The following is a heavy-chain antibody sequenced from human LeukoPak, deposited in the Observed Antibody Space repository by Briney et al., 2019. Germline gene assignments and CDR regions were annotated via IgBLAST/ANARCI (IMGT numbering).Heavy chain of an antibody. CDR3: SRGRIAARYYYYYGMDV. Sequence: GGSLRLSCAASGFTLCSYVMHWVRQATGKGLECGSAIGTVGDTYYPGSVKGRFTISRENAKNSLYLQMNSLRAGDTAVYYCSRGRIAARYYYYYGMDVWGQGTTVTVSS. CDR1: GFTLCSYV. CDR2: IGTVGDT. V-gene: IGHV3-13*01. J-gene: IGHJ6*02. D-gene: IGHD6-6*01.